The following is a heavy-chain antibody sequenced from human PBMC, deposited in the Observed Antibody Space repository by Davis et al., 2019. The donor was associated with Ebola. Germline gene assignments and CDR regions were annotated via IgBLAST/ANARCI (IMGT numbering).Heavy chain of an antibody. V-gene: IGHV2-26*01. CDR2: IFSNDEK. D-gene: IGHD2-2*01. CDR3: AHQQGPTYEDIVVVPALRPFDY. Sequence: SGPTLVKPTETLTLTCTVSGFSLSTARMGVSWIRQPPGKALEWLAHIFSNDEKSYSTSLKSRLTISKDTSKSQVVLTMTNMDPVDTATYYCAHQQGPTYEDIVVVPALRPFDYWGQGTLVTVSS. J-gene: IGHJ4*02. CDR1: GFSLSTARMG.